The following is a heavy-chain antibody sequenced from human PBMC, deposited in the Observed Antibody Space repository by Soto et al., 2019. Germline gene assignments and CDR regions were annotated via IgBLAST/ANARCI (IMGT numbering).Heavy chain of an antibody. J-gene: IGHJ4*02. CDR3: TLEGNSGLLGPVVY. CDR2: IRSKAYGGTT. D-gene: IGHD5-12*01. V-gene: IGHV3-49*03. CDR1: GFTFGGYA. Sequence: GGSLRLSCTASGFTFGGYAMSLFRQAPGKGLEWVGFIRSKAYGGTTEYAASVKGRFTISRDDSKSIAYLQMNSLKTEDTAVYYCTLEGNSGLLGPVVYWGQGTLVTVSS.